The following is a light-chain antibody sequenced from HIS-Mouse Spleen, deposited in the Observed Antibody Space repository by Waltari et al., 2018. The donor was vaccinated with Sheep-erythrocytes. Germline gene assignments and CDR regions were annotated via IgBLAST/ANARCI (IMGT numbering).Light chain of an antibody. CDR1: SSDVGGTNY. V-gene: IGLV2-11*01. J-gene: IGLJ1*01. CDR3: CSYAGSYNHV. Sequence: QSALTQPRSVSGSPGQSVTISCTVTSSDVGGTNYVSWYQQHPGTAPKLMIYDVSKRPSGIPDRFSGSQSGNTDSLTISGLQAEDDADYYCCSYAGSYNHVFASGTKVTVL. CDR2: DVS.